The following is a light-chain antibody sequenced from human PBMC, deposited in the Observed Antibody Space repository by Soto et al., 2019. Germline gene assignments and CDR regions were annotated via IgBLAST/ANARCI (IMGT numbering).Light chain of an antibody. J-gene: IGKJ1*01. CDR1: QSLNRD. V-gene: IGKV3-15*01. CDR2: GAS. CDR3: QQYHSWPPRT. Sequence: IVMTQSPATLSMSPGERATLSCRASQSLNRDLAWYQQKPGQSPRLLIFGASIRATGIPARFSGSGSGTEFTLTIGSLQSEDCALYYCQQYHSWPPRTFGQGTEVEIK.